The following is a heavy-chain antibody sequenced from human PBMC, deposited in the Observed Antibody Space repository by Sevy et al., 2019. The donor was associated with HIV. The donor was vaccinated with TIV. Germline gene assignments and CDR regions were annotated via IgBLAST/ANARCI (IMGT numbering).Heavy chain of an antibody. CDR3: ARGIVAYYFDY. J-gene: IGHJ4*02. D-gene: IGHD5-12*01. Sequence: SETLSLTCTVSGDSISNYYWSWIRQPPGKGLEWIGYLYYSGFTNYNPSLKSRVTISVDTSKNQFSLKLSSVTAADTAVYYCARGIVAYYFDYWGQGTLVTVSS. V-gene: IGHV4-59*01. CDR2: LYYSGFT. CDR1: GDSISNYY.